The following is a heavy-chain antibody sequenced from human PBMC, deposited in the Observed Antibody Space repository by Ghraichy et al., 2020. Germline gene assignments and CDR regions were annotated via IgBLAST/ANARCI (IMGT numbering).Heavy chain of an antibody. J-gene: IGHJ6*02. Sequence: ASVKVSCKASGYTFTSYYMHWVRQAPGQGLEWMGIINPSGGSTSYAQKFQGRVTMTRDTSTSTVYMELSSLRSEDTAVYYCARDYDFWSGLPSYGMDVWGQGTTVTVSS. CDR2: INPSGGST. V-gene: IGHV1-46*01. CDR3: ARDYDFWSGLPSYGMDV. D-gene: IGHD3-3*01. CDR1: GYTFTSYY.